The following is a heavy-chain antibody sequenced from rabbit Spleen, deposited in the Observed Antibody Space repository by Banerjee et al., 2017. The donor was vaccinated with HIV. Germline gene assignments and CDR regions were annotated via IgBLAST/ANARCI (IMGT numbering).Heavy chain of an antibody. CDR1: GFSFSDRDV. CDR3: GRDANGDVRLSRLDL. Sequence: QEQLVESGGGLVKPEGSLTLTCKASGFSFSDRDVMCWVRQAPGKGLEWIACINAGSTGSTYAASWAKGRFTISSHNAQNTVFLQMNSLTVADTATYFCGRDANGDVRLSRLDLWGPGTLVTVS. V-gene: IGHV1S45*01. D-gene: IGHD2-1*01. CDR2: INAGSTGST. J-gene: IGHJ3*01.